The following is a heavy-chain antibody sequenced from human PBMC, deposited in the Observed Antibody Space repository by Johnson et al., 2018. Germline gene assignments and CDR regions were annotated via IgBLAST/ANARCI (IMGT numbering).Heavy chain of an antibody. CDR2: ITFSGDTS. D-gene: IGHD6-13*01. V-gene: IGHV3-23*04. J-gene: IGHJ1*01. Sequence: VQLVQSGGGLVQPGGSLRLSCAASGFTFRSYAMTWVRQAPGRGLEWVSSITFSGDTSYYADSVKGRFTISRDISKNTRYLQKYSLRAEDTAVYFCAKDPHDNSGYRYFQEWGQGTLVTVSS. CDR1: GFTFRSYA. CDR3: AKDPHDNSGYRYFQE.